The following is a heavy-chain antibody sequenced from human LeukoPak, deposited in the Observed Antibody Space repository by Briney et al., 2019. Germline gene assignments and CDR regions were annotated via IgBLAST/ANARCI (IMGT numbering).Heavy chain of an antibody. J-gene: IGHJ3*01. CDR1: GFTFSNAY. CDR2: IKHKAEGGTT. CDR3: GTGSAFDV. Sequence: PGGSLRLSCAASGFTFSNAYMSWVGQAPGKGLEWVGRIKHKAEGGTTDYAAPVKGRFTISRDDSKNMLYLQMNSLKIEDTAVYYCGTGSAFDVWGQGTLVTVSS. D-gene: IGHD3/OR15-3a*01. V-gene: IGHV3-15*01.